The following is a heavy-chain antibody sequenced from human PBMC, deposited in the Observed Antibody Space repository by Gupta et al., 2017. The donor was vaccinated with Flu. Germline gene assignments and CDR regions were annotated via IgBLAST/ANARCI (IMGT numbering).Heavy chain of an antibody. CDR1: GYTFTGYY. D-gene: IGHD3-3*01. V-gene: IGHV1-2*06. CDR3: ARETEKKRFLEWLYSFDP. CDR2: INPNSGGT. J-gene: IGHJ5*02. Sequence: QVQLVQSGAEVKKPGASVKVSCKASGYTFTGYYMHWVRQAPGQGLEWMGRINPNSGGTNYAQKFQGRVTMTRDTSISTAYMELSRLRSDDTAVYYCARETEKKRFLEWLYSFDPWGQGTLVTVSS.